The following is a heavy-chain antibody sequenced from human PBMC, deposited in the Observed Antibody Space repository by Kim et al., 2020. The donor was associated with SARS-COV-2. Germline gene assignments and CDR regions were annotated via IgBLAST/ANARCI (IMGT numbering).Heavy chain of an antibody. CDR2: IYYSGSTRST. Sequence: SETLSLTCTVSGGSISSYYWSWIRQPPGKGLEWIGYIYYSGSTRSTNYNSSLPSRVAISVDTSKNQFSLKLSSVTAADTAVYYCAKETTGHYYYMDVWGKGTTVTVSS. V-gene: IGHV4-59*08. CDR3: AKETTGHYYYMDV. D-gene: IGHD4-17*01. CDR1: GGSISSYY. J-gene: IGHJ6*03.